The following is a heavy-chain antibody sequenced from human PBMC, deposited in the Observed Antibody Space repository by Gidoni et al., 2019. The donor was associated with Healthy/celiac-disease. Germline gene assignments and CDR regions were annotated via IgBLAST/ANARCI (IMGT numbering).Heavy chain of an antibody. CDR2: ISYDGRNK. Sequence: QVQLVESGGGVVQPGRSLRLSCAVSGFTFSSHTMHWSRQAPGKGLEWVAVISYDGRNKYYADSVKGRFTISRDNSKNTLYLQMNSLRAEDTAVYYCARGQGYWGQGTLVTVSS. CDR3: ARGQGY. J-gene: IGHJ4*02. V-gene: IGHV3-30*04. CDR1: GFTFSSHT.